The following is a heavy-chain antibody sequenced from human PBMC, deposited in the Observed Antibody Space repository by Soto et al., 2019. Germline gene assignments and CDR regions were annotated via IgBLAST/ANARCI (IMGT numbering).Heavy chain of an antibody. CDR3: AKDTSKYSNNWPAYYGLDV. CDR2: ISFDGSNK. V-gene: IGHV3-30*18. D-gene: IGHD1-1*01. J-gene: IGHJ6*02. CDR1: GFTFSSFG. Sequence: QVQLVESGGGVVQPGRSLRLSCAASGFTFSSFGMHWARQAPGKGLEWVAVISFDGSNKYYADSVKGRFTISRDNSKNTLSLQMNSLKAEDTAVYYCAKDTSKYSNNWPAYYGLDVWGQGTTVTVSS.